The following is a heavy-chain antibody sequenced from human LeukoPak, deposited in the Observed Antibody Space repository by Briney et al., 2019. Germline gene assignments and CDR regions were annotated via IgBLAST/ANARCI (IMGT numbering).Heavy chain of an antibody. CDR1: GFTFSSYS. CDR2: ISSSSSYI. V-gene: IGHV3-21*01. Sequence: GGSLRLSCAASGFTFSSYSMNWVRQAPGKGLEWVSSISSSSSYIYYADSVKGRFTISRDNAKNSLYLQMNSLRAEDTAVYYCARDGSGYGLLDYWGQGTLVTVSS. CDR3: ARDGSGYGLLDY. J-gene: IGHJ4*02. D-gene: IGHD5-12*01.